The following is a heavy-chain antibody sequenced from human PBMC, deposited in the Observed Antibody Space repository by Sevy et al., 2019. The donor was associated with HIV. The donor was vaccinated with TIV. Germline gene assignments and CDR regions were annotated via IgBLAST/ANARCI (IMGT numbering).Heavy chain of an antibody. CDR2: ISASGATK. V-gene: IGHV3-48*03. D-gene: IGHD1-26*01. CDR3: ARVRQWVPVVFDY. J-gene: IGHJ4*02. Sequence: GGSLRLSCAASGFTFSSYEINWVRQAPGKGLEWVSYISASGATKYYADSVRGRFTISRDNSKNSLYLQMNSLRAEDTAVYYCARVRQWVPVVFDYCGQGTLVTVSS. CDR1: GFTFSSYE.